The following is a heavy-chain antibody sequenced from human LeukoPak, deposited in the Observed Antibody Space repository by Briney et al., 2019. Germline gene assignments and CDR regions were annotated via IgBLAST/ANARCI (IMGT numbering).Heavy chain of an antibody. CDR3: ARVGALDTVTYYYYYYMDV. CDR2: ISAYNGNT. J-gene: IGHJ6*03. V-gene: IGHV1-18*01. Sequence: GASVTVSFTASGYTFTSYGISWVRQAPGQGLEWMGWISAYNGNTNYAQKLQGRVTMTTDTSTSTAYMELRSLRSDDTAVYYCARVGALDTVTYYYYYYMDVWGKGTTVTVSS. CDR1: GYTFTSYG. D-gene: IGHD4-11*01.